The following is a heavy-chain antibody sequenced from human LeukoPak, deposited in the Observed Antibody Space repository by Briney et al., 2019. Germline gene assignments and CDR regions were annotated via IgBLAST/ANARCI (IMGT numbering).Heavy chain of an antibody. CDR1: GFTFSSYS. Sequence: PGGSLRLSCAASGFTFSSYSMTWVRQARGKGLEWVSSISSSSSYIYYADSVKGRFTISRDNAKNSLYLQMNSLRAEDTAVYYCARARYYDILTGYADYYYYGMDVWGQGTTVTVSS. CDR2: ISSSSSYI. J-gene: IGHJ6*02. CDR3: ARARYYDILTGYADYYYYGMDV. D-gene: IGHD3-9*01. V-gene: IGHV3-21*01.